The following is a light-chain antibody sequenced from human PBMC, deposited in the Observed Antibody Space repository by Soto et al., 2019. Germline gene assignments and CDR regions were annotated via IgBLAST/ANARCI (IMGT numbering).Light chain of an antibody. CDR3: QQSYSTPL. CDR1: QSISSY. J-gene: IGKJ4*01. Sequence: DIQMTQSPSSLSASVGDRVTITCRASQSISSYLNWYQQKPGKAPKLLIYAASGLQSGVPSRFSGSGSGTDFTLTISSLQPEDFATYYCQQSYSTPLFGGGTKVEIK. CDR2: AAS. V-gene: IGKV1-39*01.